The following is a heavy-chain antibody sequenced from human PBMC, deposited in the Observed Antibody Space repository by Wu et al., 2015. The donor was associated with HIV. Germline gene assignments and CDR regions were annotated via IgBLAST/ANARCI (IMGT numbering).Heavy chain of an antibody. V-gene: IGHV1-69*13. J-gene: IGHJ4*02. D-gene: IGHD3-9*01. CDR2: IIPIFGTA. CDR3: ARDSKTSYDILTGYQRGLDY. Sequence: QVQLVQSGAEVKKPGSSVKVSCKASGGTFSSYAISWVRQAPGQGLEWMGRIIPIFGTANYAQKFQGRVTITADESTSTAYMELSSLRSEDTAVYYCARDSKTSYDILTGYQRGLDYWGQRTLVTVSS. CDR1: GGTFSSYA.